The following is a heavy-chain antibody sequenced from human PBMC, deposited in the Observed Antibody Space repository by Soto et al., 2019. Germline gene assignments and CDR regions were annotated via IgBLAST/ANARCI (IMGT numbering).Heavy chain of an antibody. Sequence: QVQLVQSGAEVKKPGASVKVSCKASGYTFTSYDINWVRQATGQGLEWMGWMNPNSGNTGYEQKFHGRFTITRITSISTDYMGLSSLRTEDKAVYYCARGGGYDLGTNYWGQGTLLTVSS. D-gene: IGHD5-12*01. CDR2: MNPNSGNT. V-gene: IGHV1-8*01. CDR1: GYTFTSYD. J-gene: IGHJ4*02. CDR3: ARGGGYDLGTNY.